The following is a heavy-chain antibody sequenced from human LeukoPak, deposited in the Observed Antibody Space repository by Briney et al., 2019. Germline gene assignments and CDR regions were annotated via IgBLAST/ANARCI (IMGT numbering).Heavy chain of an antibody. CDR3: AGVATITGSDY. CDR1: GGSISSYY. CDR2: IYTSGST. J-gene: IGHJ4*02. V-gene: IGHV4-4*07. Sequence: SETLSLTCTVSGGSISSYYWSWIRQPAGKGLEWIGRIYTSGSTNSNPSLKSRVTMSVDTSKNQFSLRLTSVTAADTAVYYCAGVATITGSDYWGQGTLVTVSS. D-gene: IGHD5-12*01.